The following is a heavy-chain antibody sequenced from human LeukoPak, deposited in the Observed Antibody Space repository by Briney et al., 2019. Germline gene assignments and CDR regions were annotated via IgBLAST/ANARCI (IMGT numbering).Heavy chain of an antibody. CDR3: TLGASGWNEEIDF. Sequence: SETLSLTCTVSGGSISNSSYYWSWIRQPPGKGLEWIGIIYYSGKTNYSPSLKSRVTISVDMSKNQFSLKLTSVTAADTAVYYCTLGASGWNEEIDFWGQGTLVTVSS. V-gene: IGHV4-39*07. CDR2: IYYSGKT. D-gene: IGHD1-1*01. CDR1: GGSISNSSYY. J-gene: IGHJ4*02.